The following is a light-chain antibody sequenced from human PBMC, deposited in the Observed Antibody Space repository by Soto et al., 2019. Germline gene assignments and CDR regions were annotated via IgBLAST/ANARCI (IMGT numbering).Light chain of an antibody. CDR2: EVT. J-gene: IGLJ1*01. V-gene: IGLV2-8*01. CDR1: XXXIGGYDY. CDR3: SSYAGSNNPYV. Sequence: QPVLTQPPSASGSPGQSVTISCXXXXXXIGGYDYVSWYQQHPGKAPKLMIYEVTKRPLGVPDRFSGSKSGNTASLTVSGLQAEDEADYYCSSYAGSNNPYVFGTGTKLTVL.